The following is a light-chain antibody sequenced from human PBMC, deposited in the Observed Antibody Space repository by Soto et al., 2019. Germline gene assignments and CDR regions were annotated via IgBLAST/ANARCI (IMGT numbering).Light chain of an antibody. CDR3: QQYYNWPRT. Sequence: EIVMTQSPATLSVSPGERAALCCRASQSVGSNLAWYQQKPGQAPRLLIFGASSRATGVPARFSGSGSGTEFTLTINSLQAEDSAVYYCQQYYNWPRTFGQGTRLEI. J-gene: IGKJ5*01. V-gene: IGKV3-15*01. CDR2: GAS. CDR1: QSVGSN.